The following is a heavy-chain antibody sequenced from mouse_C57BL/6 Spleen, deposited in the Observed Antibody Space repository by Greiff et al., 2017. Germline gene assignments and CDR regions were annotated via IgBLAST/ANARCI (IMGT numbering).Heavy chain of an antibody. CDR3: ARGDTTVVAPYYCDY. Sequence: VQLQQPGAELVMPGASVKLSCKASGYTFTSYWMHWVKQRPGQGLEWIGEIDPSDSYTNYNQKFKGKSTLTVDKSSSTAYMQLSSLTSEDSAVYYCARGDTTVVAPYYCDYWGQGTTLTVSS. J-gene: IGHJ2*01. D-gene: IGHD1-1*01. CDR1: GYTFTSYW. CDR2: IDPSDSYT. V-gene: IGHV1-69*01.